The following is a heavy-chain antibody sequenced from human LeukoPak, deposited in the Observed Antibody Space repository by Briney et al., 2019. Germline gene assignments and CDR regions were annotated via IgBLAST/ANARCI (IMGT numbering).Heavy chain of an antibody. Sequence: SETLSLTCTVSGGSISSSSYYWGWIRQPPGKGLEWIGSIYYSGSTYYNPSLKSRVTISVDTSKNQFSLNLTSVTAADTAVYYCARAGYDFWSAAFDIWGQGTLVTFSS. D-gene: IGHD3-3*01. J-gene: IGHJ3*02. CDR1: GGSISSSSYY. CDR3: ARAGYDFWSAAFDI. CDR2: IYYSGST. V-gene: IGHV4-39*01.